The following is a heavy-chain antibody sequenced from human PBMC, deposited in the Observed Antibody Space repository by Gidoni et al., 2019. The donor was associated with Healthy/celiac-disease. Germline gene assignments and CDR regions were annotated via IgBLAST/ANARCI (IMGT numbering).Heavy chain of an antibody. CDR1: GFTFSSYS. CDR3: AKVFYYDSSGYHHYFDY. D-gene: IGHD3-22*01. V-gene: IGHV3-23*01. Sequence: EVQLLESGGGLVQPGGSLRLSCAASGFTFSSYSMRWVRQAPGKGLEWVSAISGSGGSTYYADSVKGRFTISRDNSKNTLYLQMNSLRAEDTAVYYCAKVFYYDSSGYHHYFDYWGQGTLDTVSS. J-gene: IGHJ4*02. CDR2: ISGSGGST.